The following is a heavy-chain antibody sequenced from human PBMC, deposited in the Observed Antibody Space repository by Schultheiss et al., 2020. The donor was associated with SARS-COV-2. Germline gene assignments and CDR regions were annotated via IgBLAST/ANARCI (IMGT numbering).Heavy chain of an antibody. CDR2: IYHSGST. CDR3: ARGVSQLTY. J-gene: IGHJ4*02. D-gene: IGHD1-1*01. Sequence: GSLRLSCTVSGGSISSGGYYWSWIRQHPGKGLEWIGSIYHSGSTYYNPSLKSRVTISVDTSKNQFSLKLSSVTAADTAVYYCARGVSQLTYWGQGTLVTVSS. CDR1: GGSISSGGYY. V-gene: IGHV4-39*07.